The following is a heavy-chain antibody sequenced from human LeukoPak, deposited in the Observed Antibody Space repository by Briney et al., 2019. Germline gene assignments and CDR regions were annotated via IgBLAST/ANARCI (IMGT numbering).Heavy chain of an antibody. CDR1: GYTFTSYD. V-gene: IGHV1-8*01. CDR2: MNPNSGNT. J-gene: IGHJ4*02. CDR3: ARDLGYSGYDPTYYYDSSGYYQHYYFDY. D-gene: IGHD3-22*01. Sequence: ASVTVSCKASGYTFTSYDINWVRQATGQGLEWMGWMNPNSGNTGYAQKFQGRVTMTRNTSISTAYMELSSLRSEDTAVYYCARDLGYSGYDPTYYYDSSGYYQHYYFDYWGQGTLVTVSS.